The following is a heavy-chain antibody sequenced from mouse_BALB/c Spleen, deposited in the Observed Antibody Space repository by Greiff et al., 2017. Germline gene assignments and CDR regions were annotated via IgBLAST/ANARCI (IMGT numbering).Heavy chain of an antibody. V-gene: IGHV1-87*01. CDR3: ARWNYDYD. Sequence: QVHVKQSGAELARPGASVKLSCKASGYTFTSYWMQWVKQRPGQGLEWIGAIYPGDGDTRYTQKFKGKATLTADKSSSTAYMQLSSLASEDSAVYYCARWNYDYDWGQGTLVTVSA. J-gene: IGHJ3*01. D-gene: IGHD2-4*01. CDR2: IYPGDGDT. CDR1: GYTFTSYW.